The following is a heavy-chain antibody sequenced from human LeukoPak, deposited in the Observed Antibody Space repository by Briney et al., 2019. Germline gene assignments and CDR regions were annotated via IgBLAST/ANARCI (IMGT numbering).Heavy chain of an antibody. V-gene: IGHV3-30*02. J-gene: IGHJ6*03. CDR3: AKDSVAGNDYYYYYMDV. Sequence: PGGSLRLSCAASGFTFSSYGMHWVRQAPGKGLEWVAFIRYDGSNKYYADSVKGRFTISRDNSKNTLYLQMNSLRAEDTAVYYSAKDSVAGNDYYYYYMDVWGKGTTVTVSS. D-gene: IGHD6-19*01. CDR1: GFTFSSYG. CDR2: IRYDGSNK.